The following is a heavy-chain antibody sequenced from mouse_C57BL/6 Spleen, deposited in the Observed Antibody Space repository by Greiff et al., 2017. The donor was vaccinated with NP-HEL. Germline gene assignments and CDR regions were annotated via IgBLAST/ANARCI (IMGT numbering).Heavy chain of an antibody. J-gene: IGHJ1*03. V-gene: IGHV5-4*03. CDR1: GFTFSSYA. Sequence: EVKLMESGGGLVKPGGSLKLSCAASGFTFSSYAMSWVRQTPEKRLEWVATISDGGSYTYYPDNVKGRFTISRDNAKNNLYLQMSHLKSEDTAMYYCARGRELGWYFDVWGTGTTVTVSS. D-gene: IGHD4-1*01. CDR2: ISDGGSYT. CDR3: ARGRELGWYFDV.